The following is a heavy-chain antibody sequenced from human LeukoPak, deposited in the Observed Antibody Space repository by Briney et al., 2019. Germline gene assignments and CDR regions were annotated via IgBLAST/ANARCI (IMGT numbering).Heavy chain of an antibody. CDR2: ISDSGGST. Sequence: GGSLRLSCAASGFIFSNYAMSWVRQAPGKGLEWVSFISDSGGSTNYADSVKGRFTISRDNAKNSLFLQMNSLRAEDTAVYYCAREGAGDAFDIWGQGTMVTVSS. CDR3: AREGAGDAFDI. V-gene: IGHV3-23*01. CDR1: GFIFSNYA. J-gene: IGHJ3*02.